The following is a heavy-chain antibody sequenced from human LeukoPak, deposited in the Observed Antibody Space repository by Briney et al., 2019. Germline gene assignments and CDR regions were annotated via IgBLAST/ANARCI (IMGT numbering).Heavy chain of an antibody. J-gene: IGHJ4*02. D-gene: IGHD3-10*01. CDR1: GFTFSNFW. CDR3: TATPHVLLWFGELFYFDY. CDR2: IKSIPAGGTT. Sequence: GGSLRLSCAASGFTFSNFWMSWVRQAPGKGLEWVGRIKSIPAGGTTHYAEPVKGRFTISRDDSKNTLYLQMNSLKTEDTAVYYCTATPHVLLWFGELFYFDYWGQGTLVTVSS. V-gene: IGHV3-15*01.